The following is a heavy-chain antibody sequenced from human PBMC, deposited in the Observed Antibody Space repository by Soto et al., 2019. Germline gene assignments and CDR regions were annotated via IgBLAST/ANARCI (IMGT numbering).Heavy chain of an antibody. V-gene: IGHV5-51*01. J-gene: IGHJ5*02. CDR2: IYPGDSDT. CDR3: ARHWREAIAVSGTNWFDP. CDR1: GYSFTSYW. Sequence: GESLKISCKGSGYSFTSYWIGWVRQMPGKGLEWMGIIYPGDSDTRYSPSFQGQVTISADKSISTAYLQWSSLKASDTAMYYCARHWREAIAVSGTNWFDPWGQGTLVTVSS. D-gene: IGHD6-19*01.